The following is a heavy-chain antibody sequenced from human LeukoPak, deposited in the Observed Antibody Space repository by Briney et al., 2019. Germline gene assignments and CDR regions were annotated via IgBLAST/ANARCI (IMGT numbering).Heavy chain of an antibody. CDR1: GFTFSNNW. V-gene: IGHV3-74*01. D-gene: IGHD1-1*01. CDR3: AKDRLWNSFDS. Sequence: GGSLRLSCAASGFTFSNNWMNWVRQAPGKGLVWVSRINTDGSSTAYADSVKGRFTISRDNAKNTLYLQMNSLKNEDTAVYYCAKDRLWNSFDSWGQGTLVTVSS. J-gene: IGHJ4*02. CDR2: INTDGSST.